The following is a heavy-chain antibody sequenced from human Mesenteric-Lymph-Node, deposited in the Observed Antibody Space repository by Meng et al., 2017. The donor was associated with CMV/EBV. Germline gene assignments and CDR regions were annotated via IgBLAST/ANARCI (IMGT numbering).Heavy chain of an antibody. CDR1: GYIFASYW. Sequence: GGSLRLSCKGSGYIFASYWIAWVRQMPGKGLEWMGIIYSGDSDTRYSPSFQGQVTISVDKSISTAYLQWNSLKASDTAMYYCARSQTVAYYYNGMDVWGQGTTVTVSS. D-gene: IGHD4-11*01. J-gene: IGHJ6*02. V-gene: IGHV5-51*01. CDR3: ARSQTVAYYYNGMDV. CDR2: IYSGDSDT.